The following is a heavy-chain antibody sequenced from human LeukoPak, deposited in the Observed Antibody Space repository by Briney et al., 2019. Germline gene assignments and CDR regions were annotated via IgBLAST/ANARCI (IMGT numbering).Heavy chain of an antibody. D-gene: IGHD2-2*01. CDR3: ARGVVVPAAILYASDYYYYMDV. Sequence: SETLSLTCTVSGGSISSYYWSWIRQPPGKGLEWIGYIYYSGSTNYNPSLKSRVTMSVDTSKNQFSLKLSSVTAADTAVYYCARGVVVPAAILYASDYYYYMDVWGKGTTVTVSS. CDR1: GGSISSYY. CDR2: IYYSGST. J-gene: IGHJ6*03. V-gene: IGHV4-59*12.